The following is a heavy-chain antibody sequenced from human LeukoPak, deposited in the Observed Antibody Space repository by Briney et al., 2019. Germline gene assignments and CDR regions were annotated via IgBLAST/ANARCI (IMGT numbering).Heavy chain of an antibody. J-gene: IGHJ6*02. CDR2: IKEDGSEK. Sequence: GGSLRLSCAASGYTFNSYWMNWVRQAPGKGLEWVANIKEDGSEKYYVDSVKGRFTISRDNAKNSLYLQMNSLRAEDTAVYYCARGVDVWGQGTTVTVS. CDR1: GYTFNSYW. V-gene: IGHV3-7*04. CDR3: ARGVDV.